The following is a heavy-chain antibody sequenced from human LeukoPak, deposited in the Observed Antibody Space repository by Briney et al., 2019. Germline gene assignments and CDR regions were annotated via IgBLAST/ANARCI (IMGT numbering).Heavy chain of an antibody. D-gene: IGHD6-13*01. CDR2: IYTSGST. Sequence: PSQTLSLTCTVSGGSISSGSYYWSWIRQPAGKGLEWIGRIYTSGSTNYNPSLKSRVTISVDTSKNQFSLKLSSVTAADTAVYYCARGRIAAAGTGFYYYYMDVWGKGTTVTISS. J-gene: IGHJ6*03. V-gene: IGHV4-61*02. CDR3: ARGRIAAAGTGFYYYYMDV. CDR1: GGSISSGSYY.